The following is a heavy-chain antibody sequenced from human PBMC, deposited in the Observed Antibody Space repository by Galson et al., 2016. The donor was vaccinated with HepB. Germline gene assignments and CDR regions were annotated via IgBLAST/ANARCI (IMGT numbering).Heavy chain of an antibody. J-gene: IGHJ4*02. Sequence: LSLTCTVSGASISDYYWSWIRQSPGKGLEWIGYNHYSGNPTYNPSLRSRVTVSVDTSKNQFSLMLSSATAADTAVYYCAGRRGESGTFYYWGQGSLVTVSS. CDR2: NHYSGNP. CDR1: GASISDYY. CDR3: AGRRGESGTFYY. V-gene: IGHV4-59*01. D-gene: IGHD3-10*01.